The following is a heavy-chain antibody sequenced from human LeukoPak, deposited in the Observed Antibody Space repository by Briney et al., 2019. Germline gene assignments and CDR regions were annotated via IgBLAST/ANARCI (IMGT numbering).Heavy chain of an antibody. D-gene: IGHD1-26*01. V-gene: IGHV3-48*01. CDR1: GFTFSSYS. J-gene: IGHJ4*02. CDR2: ISSSSSTI. Sequence: PGGSLRLSCAASGFTFSSYSMNWVRQAPGKGLEWVSYISSSSSTIYYADSVKGRFTISRDNSKNTLYLQMNSLRAEDTAVYYCAPRRAGGNPFDYWGQGTLVTVSS. CDR3: APRRAGGNPFDY.